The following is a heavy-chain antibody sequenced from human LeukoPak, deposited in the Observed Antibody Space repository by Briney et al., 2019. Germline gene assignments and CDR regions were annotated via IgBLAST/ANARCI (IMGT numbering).Heavy chain of an antibody. Sequence: PGRSLRLSCAASGFTFSRYGMHWVRQAPGKGLEWVAVVSFEGSNKCYADSVKGRFTISRDNSKNTLSLQMNSLRAEDTAVYYCAKDMGYYYGSGSYPPENDYWGQGTLVTVSS. CDR2: VSFEGSNK. V-gene: IGHV3-30*18. CDR3: AKDMGYYYGSGSYPPENDY. CDR1: GFTFSRYG. J-gene: IGHJ4*02. D-gene: IGHD3-10*01.